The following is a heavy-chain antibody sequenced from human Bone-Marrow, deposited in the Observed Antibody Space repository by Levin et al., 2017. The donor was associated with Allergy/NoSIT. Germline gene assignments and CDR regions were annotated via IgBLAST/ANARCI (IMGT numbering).Heavy chain of an antibody. CDR1: GITSTTYT. CDR2: ISSSSNYI. J-gene: IGHJ3*01. V-gene: IGHV3-21*01. Sequence: GGSLRLSCAASGITSTTYTVNWVRQAPGKGLEWVSSISSSSNYIYYTDSVKGRFTISRDNSKNSLYLQMHSLRAEDTAVYYGARDDESDACDVWGQGTMVTVS. CDR3: ARDDESDACDV.